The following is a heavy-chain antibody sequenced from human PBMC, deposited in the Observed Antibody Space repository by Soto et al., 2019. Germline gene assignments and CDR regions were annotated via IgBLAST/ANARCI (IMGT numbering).Heavy chain of an antibody. Sequence: PGGSLRLSCAASGFTFSSYAMSWVRQAPGKGLEWVSAISGSGGSTYYADSVKGRFTISRDNSKNTLYLQMNSLRAEDTAVYYCAKDYKQQPSPYYYYGMDVWGQGTTVTV. CDR3: AKDYKQQPSPYYYYGMDV. D-gene: IGHD6-13*01. J-gene: IGHJ6*02. CDR2: ISGSGGST. V-gene: IGHV3-23*01. CDR1: GFTFSSYA.